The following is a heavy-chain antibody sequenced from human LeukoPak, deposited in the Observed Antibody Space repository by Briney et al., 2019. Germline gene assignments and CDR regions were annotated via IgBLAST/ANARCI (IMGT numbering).Heavy chain of an antibody. J-gene: IGHJ5*02. V-gene: IGHV1-46*01. CDR3: ARDQEGSGWYLGFDP. Sequence: ASVTVSCKASGYTFTSYYMHWVRQAPGQGLEWMGIINPSGGSTSYAQKFQGRVTMTRDTSTSTVYMELSSLRSEDTAVYYCARDQEGSGWYLGFDPWGQGTLVTVSS. D-gene: IGHD6-19*01. CDR2: INPSGGST. CDR1: GYTFTSYY.